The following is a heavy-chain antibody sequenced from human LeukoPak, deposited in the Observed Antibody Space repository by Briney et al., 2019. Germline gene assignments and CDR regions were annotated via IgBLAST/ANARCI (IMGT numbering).Heavy chain of an antibody. J-gene: IGHJ4*02. CDR3: ARTYSSGQGAYY. CDR1: GDSISSSGCY. CDR2: INYSGST. D-gene: IGHD6-19*01. Sequence: RTSETLSLTCTVSGDSISSSGCYWAWIRQAPGKGLEWIGSINYSGSTYYNPSLKSRVTVSVDTSKNQFSLKLSSMTAADAAMYYCARTYSSGQGAYYWGQGTLVTVSS. V-gene: IGHV4-39*07.